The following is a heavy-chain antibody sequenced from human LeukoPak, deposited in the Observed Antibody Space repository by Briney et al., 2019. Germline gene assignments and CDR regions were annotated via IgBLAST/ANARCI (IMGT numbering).Heavy chain of an antibody. CDR3: ARDSGRFGELYFDY. Sequence: GGSLRLSCAASGFTFSTSWMYWVRQAPGKGLMYVSRINIDGSITTYADSVKGRFTISRDNTKNTLYLQMNSLGAEDTAVYYCARDSGRFGELYFDYWGQGTLVTVSS. J-gene: IGHJ4*02. CDR2: INIDGSIT. V-gene: IGHV3-74*01. D-gene: IGHD3-10*01. CDR1: GFTFSTSW.